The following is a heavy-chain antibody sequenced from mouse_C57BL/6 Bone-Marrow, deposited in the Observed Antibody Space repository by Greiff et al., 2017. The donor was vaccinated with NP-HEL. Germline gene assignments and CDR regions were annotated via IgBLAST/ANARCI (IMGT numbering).Heavy chain of an antibody. V-gene: IGHV1-81*01. CDR2: IYPRSGNT. J-gene: IGHJ1*03. CDR1: GYTFTSYG. Sequence: VQLQQSGAELARPGASVKLSCKASGYTFTSYGISWVKQRTGQGLEWIGEIYPRSGNTYYNEKFKGKATLTADKSSSTAYMELRSLTSEDSAVYVCATPITTVGYWYFDVWGTGTTVTVSS. CDR3: ATPITTVGYWYFDV. D-gene: IGHD1-1*01.